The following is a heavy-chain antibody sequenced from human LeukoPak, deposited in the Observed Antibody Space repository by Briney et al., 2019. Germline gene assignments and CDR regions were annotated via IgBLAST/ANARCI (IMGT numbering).Heavy chain of an antibody. J-gene: IGHJ5*02. CDR2: INHSGST. CDR3: ARDSHITIFGVVIHNWFDP. CDR1: GGSISSSSYY. D-gene: IGHD3-3*01. V-gene: IGHV4-39*07. Sequence: SETLSLTCTVSGGSISSSSYYWGWIRQPPGKGLEWIGEINHSGSTNYNPSLKSRVTISVDTSKNQFSLKLSSVTAADTAVYYCARDSHITIFGVVIHNWFDPWGQGTLVTVSS.